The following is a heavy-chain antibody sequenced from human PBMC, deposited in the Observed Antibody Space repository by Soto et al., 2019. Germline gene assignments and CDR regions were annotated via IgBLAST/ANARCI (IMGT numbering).Heavy chain of an antibody. J-gene: IGHJ4*02. CDR2: IYYSGST. CDR3: ARSDMTTVTTFDY. Sequence: QVQLQESGPGLVKPSQTLSLTCTVSGGSISSGGYYWSWIRQHPGKGLEWIGYIYYSGSTYYNPSLERRVTISVDTSKNQFSLKLSSVTAADTAVYYCARSDMTTVTTFDYWGQGTLVTVSS. D-gene: IGHD4-4*01. V-gene: IGHV4-31*03. CDR1: GGSISSGGYY.